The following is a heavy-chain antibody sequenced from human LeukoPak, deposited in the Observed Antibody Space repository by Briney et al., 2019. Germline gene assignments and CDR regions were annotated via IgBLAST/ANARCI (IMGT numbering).Heavy chain of an antibody. CDR1: GNNFINYW. V-gene: IGHV5-51*01. CDR2: ISPTDSHT. Sequence: PGESLKISCKGSGNNFINYWIAWVRQMPEKGLEWMGIISPTDSHTKYSPSFQGQVTISADKSITTAYLQWISLKASDTAIYYCARHSRYSSSSRVFDYWGQGTLVTVSS. D-gene: IGHD6-6*01. CDR3: ARHSRYSSSSRVFDY. J-gene: IGHJ4*02.